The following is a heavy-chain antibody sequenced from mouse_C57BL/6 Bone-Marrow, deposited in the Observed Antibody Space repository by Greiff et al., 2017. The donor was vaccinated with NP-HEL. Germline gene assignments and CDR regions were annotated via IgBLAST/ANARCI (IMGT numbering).Heavy chain of an antibody. CDR1: GYTFTSYG. D-gene: IGHD2-2*01. CDR3: GAFYYGYAFAY. CDR2: IYPRSGNT. V-gene: IGHV1-81*01. J-gene: IGHJ3*01. Sequence: QVQLQQSGAELARPGASVKLSCKASGYTFTSYGISWVKQRTGQGLEWIGEIYPRSGNTYYNEKFKGKATLTADKSSSTAYMELRSLTSEDSAVYFCGAFYYGYAFAYWGQGTLVTVSA.